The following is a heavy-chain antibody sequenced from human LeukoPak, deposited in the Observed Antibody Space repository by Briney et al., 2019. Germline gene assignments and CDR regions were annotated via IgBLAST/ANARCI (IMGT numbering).Heavy chain of an antibody. CDR3: AKLIEWQQLVLGNDY. CDR1: GFTFSSYG. CDR2: ISYDGSNK. D-gene: IGHD6-13*01. J-gene: IGHJ4*02. V-gene: IGHV3-30*18. Sequence: GGSLRLSCAASGFTFSSYGMHWVRQAPGKGLEWVAVISYDGSNKYYADSVKGRFTISRDNSKNTLYLQMNSLRAEDTAVYYCAKLIEWQQLVLGNDYWGQGTLVTVSS.